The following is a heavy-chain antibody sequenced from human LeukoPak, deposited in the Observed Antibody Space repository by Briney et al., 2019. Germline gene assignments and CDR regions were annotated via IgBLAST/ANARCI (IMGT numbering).Heavy chain of an antibody. CDR2: INPNSGGT. CDR1: GYTFTDCY. V-gene: IGHV1-2*04. D-gene: IGHD4-11*01. CDR3: ALRPMDGLQGAFDI. Sequence: ASVKVSCKASGYTFTDCYIHWVRQAPGHGLEWMGWINPNSGGTKFAQKFLGWATMTRDTSINTAYMELSRLRSDDTAEYYCALRPMDGLQGAFDIWGQGTMVTVSS. J-gene: IGHJ3*02.